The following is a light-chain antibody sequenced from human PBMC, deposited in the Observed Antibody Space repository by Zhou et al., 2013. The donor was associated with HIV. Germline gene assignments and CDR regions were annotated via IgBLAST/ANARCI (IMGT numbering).Light chain of an antibody. V-gene: IGKV3-20*01. CDR3: QQYGSSPVT. J-gene: IGKJ2*01. CDR1: QSVSSSY. Sequence: EIVLTQSPGTLSLSPGERATLSCRASQSVSSSYLAWYQQKPGQAPRLLIYGASSRATGIPDRFSGSGSGTDFTLTISRLEPEDFAVYFCQQYGSSPVTFGQGTKLEIK. CDR2: GAS.